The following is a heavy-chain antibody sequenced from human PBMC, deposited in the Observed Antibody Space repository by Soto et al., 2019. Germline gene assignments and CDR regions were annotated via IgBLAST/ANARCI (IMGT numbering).Heavy chain of an antibody. V-gene: IGHV4-59*01. CDR2: IDYSGST. CDR1: GGPIISYY. J-gene: IGHJ6*02. Sequence: PSETRSLTCTVSGGPIISYYWSWIRQPPGKGLEWIGYIDYSGSTNYNPSLKSRVTISVDRSKNQFSLKLSSVTAADTAVYYCASRNKGYYYGMDVWGQGTTVTAS. CDR3: ASRNKGYYYGMDV.